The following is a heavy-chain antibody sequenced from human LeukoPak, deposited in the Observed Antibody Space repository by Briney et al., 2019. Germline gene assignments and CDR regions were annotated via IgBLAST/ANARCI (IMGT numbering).Heavy chain of an antibody. V-gene: IGHV3-23*01. CDR2: IDDSCKTT. D-gene: IGHD6-13*01. CDR1: GFTFSSSA. J-gene: IGHJ4*02. Sequence: PGRSLRLSCAASGFTFSSSAMSWVRLAPGKWLSWVTTIDDSCKTTYYGDSVKGRFTISRDNSKNTLYLQMNSLRAEDTAMYYCSRAPNSSTWYMGGGFDYWGQVTLVTVSS. CDR3: SRAPNSSTWYMGGGFDY.